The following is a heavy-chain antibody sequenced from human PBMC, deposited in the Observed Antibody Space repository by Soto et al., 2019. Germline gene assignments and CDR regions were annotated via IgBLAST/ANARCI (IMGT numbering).Heavy chain of an antibody. V-gene: IGHV3-15*07. CDR3: TTNSHYHFYYGIDV. D-gene: IGHD2-15*01. Sequence: EVQLVESGGGLVKPGGSLRLSCAASGFTFSNAWMNWVRQAPGKGLEWVGRIKSKTDGGTTDYAAPVKVRFTSSRDNSQTTLYLQINSLKTEDTAVYYCTTNSHYHFYYGIDVWGQGTPVTVSS. J-gene: IGHJ6*02. CDR1: GFTFSNAW. CDR2: IKSKTDGGTT.